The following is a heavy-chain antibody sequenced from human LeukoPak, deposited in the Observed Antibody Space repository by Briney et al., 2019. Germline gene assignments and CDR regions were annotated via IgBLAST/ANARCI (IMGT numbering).Heavy chain of an antibody. V-gene: IGHV4-39*07. Sequence: SETLSLTCTVSGGSISSRSDYWGWIRQPPGKGLEWIASIYNSGNTYYNPSLKSRVTISVDTSKNQFSLKLSSVTAADTAVYYCARDLTAQNWFDPWGQGTLVTVSS. J-gene: IGHJ5*02. CDR2: IYNSGNT. CDR3: ARDLTAQNWFDP. CDR1: GGSISSRSDY.